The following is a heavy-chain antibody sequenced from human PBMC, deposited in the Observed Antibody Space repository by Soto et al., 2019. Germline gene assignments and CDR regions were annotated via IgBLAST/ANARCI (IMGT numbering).Heavy chain of an antibody. CDR3: ARAGCDGGTCYTLVGLRYGMDV. D-gene: IGHD2-15*01. Sequence: QVQLVESGGGVVQAGRSLRLSSAASGFTFSNDAMYWVRQAPGKGLERVAVISDDGNNKYYADSVKGRFTISRDNSKNQLYLQMNRLRAEDTAVYYCARAGCDGGTCYTLVGLRYGMDVWGQGTTVTVSS. V-gene: IGHV3-30-3*01. CDR1: GFTFSNDA. J-gene: IGHJ6*02. CDR2: ISDDGNNK.